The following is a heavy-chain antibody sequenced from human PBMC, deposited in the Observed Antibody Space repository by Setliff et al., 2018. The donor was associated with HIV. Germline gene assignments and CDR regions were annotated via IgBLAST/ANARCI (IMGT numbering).Heavy chain of an antibody. V-gene: IGHV4-59*08. CDR1: GGSISSHY. CDR3: TIPASSLAPN. CDR2: IYYSGTT. Sequence: SETLSLTCTVSGGSISSHYWSWIRQPPGKGLEWIAYIYYSGTTSYNPSLKSRVTISVDTSKNQFSLKLSSVTAADTAVYYCTIPASSLAPNWGRGTQVTVSS. J-gene: IGHJ4*02.